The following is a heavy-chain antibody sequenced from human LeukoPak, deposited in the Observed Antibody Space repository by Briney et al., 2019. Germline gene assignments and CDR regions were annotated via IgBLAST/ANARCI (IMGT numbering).Heavy chain of an antibody. J-gene: IGHJ1*01. CDR1: GFTFSSYA. CDR3: ARGGDYGAYFLH. CDR2: ISNDGSNK. V-gene: IGHV3-30-3*01. D-gene: IGHD4-17*01. Sequence: GGSLRLSCAASGFTFSSYAMHWVRQAPGKGLEWVVVISNDGSNKYYADSAKGRFTISRDNSQNTLYLQMNSLRPEDTAMYYCARGGDYGAYFLHWGQGTLVTVSS.